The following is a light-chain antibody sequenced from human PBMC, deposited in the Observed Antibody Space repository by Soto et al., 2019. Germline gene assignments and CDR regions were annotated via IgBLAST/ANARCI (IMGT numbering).Light chain of an antibody. V-gene: IGLV2-14*01. CDR3: SSYTNIATRV. CDR1: SSDVGGYDY. Sequence: QSALTQPASVSGSPGQSITISCTGTSSDVGGYDYVSWYQQYPGQAPKVLIYEVTNRPSGVSNRFSGSKSGNTASLTISGLQPDDEADYYCSSYTNIATRVFGGGTKVTVL. J-gene: IGLJ3*02. CDR2: EVT.